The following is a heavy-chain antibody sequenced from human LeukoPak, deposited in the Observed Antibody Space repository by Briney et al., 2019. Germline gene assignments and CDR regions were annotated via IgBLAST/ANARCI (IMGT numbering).Heavy chain of an antibody. V-gene: IGHV3-7*01. D-gene: IGHD5-12*01. CDR3: ARDLAQLDY. CDR2: IKQDGSEK. Sequence: PGGSLRLSCAASGFTFSSYAMHWVRQAPGKGLEWVANIKQDGSEKYYVDSVKGRFTISRDNAKNSLYLQMNSLRAEDTAVYYCARDLAQLDYWGQGTLVTVSS. CDR1: GFTFSSYA. J-gene: IGHJ4*02.